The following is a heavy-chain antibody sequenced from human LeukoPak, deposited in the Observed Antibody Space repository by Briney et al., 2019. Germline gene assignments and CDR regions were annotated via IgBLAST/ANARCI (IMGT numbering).Heavy chain of an antibody. CDR1: GYTFTGYY. CDR3: ASSVNYYDSSGYYDY. D-gene: IGHD3-22*01. CDR2: INPNSGGT. Sequence: GASVKVSCKASGYTFTGYYMHWVRRAPGQGLEWMGRINPNSGGTNYAQKFQGRVTMTRDMSISTAYMELSRLRSDDTAVYYCASSVNYYDSSGYYDYWGQGTLVTVSS. V-gene: IGHV1-2*06. J-gene: IGHJ4*02.